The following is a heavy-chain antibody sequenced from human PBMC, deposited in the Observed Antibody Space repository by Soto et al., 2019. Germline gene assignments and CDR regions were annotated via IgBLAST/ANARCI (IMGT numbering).Heavy chain of an antibody. D-gene: IGHD3-10*01. J-gene: IGHJ6*02. CDR2: IYYSGST. CDR3: ARWFLRLYGMDV. V-gene: IGHV4-31*03. CDR1: VASISSVVYY. Sequence: QVQLQEPAPGLVKPSRTLSLPCTVSVASISSVVYYWSGLRKHPGKGLEWIGSIYYSGSTNYNRSLKSRVTISVDTSKNQFSLKLSSVTAADTAVYYCARWFLRLYGMDVWGQGTTVTVSS.